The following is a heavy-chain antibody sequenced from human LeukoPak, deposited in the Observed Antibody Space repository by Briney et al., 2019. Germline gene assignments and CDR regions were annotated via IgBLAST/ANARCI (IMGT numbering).Heavy chain of an antibody. CDR1: GFTFSNYW. Sequence: GGSLRHSCAASGFTFSNYWMNWVRQAPGKGLEWVANVKPGGTEKYYVDSVKGRFTISRDNAKSSLYLQMNSLRAEDTAVYYCFAATTTGDDYWGQGTLVTVSS. D-gene: IGHD4-11*01. V-gene: IGHV3-7*05. CDR2: VKPGGTEK. J-gene: IGHJ4*02. CDR3: FAATTTGDDY.